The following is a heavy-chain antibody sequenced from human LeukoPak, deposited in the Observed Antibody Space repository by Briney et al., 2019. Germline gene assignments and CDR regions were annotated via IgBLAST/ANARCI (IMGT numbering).Heavy chain of an antibody. CDR1: GFTVSSNY. J-gene: IGHJ6*02. CDR2: IYSGGST. V-gene: IGHV3-53*01. D-gene: IGHD5-24*01. Sequence: TGGSLRLSCAASGFTVSSNYMSWVRQAPGKGLEWVSVIYSGGSTYYADSVKGRFTISRDNSKNTLYLQMNSLRAEDTAVYYCARDHGYETVYYYYGMDVWGQGTTVTVSS. CDR3: ARDHGYETVYYYYGMDV.